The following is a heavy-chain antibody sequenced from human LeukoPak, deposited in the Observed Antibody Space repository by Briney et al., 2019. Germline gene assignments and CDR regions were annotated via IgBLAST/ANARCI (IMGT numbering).Heavy chain of an antibody. CDR2: INHSGST. Sequence: SETLSLTCAVYGGSFSGYYWSWIRQPPGEGLEWIGEINHSGSTNYNPSLKSRVTISVDTSKNQFSLKLSSVTAADTAVYYCARRYYYDSSGYYPPNFDYWGQGTLVTVSS. CDR3: ARRYYYDSSGYYPPNFDY. J-gene: IGHJ4*02. CDR1: GGSFSGYY. D-gene: IGHD3-22*01. V-gene: IGHV4-34*01.